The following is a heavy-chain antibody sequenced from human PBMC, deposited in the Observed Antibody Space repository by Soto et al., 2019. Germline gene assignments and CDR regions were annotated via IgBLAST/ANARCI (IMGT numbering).Heavy chain of an antibody. V-gene: IGHV3-23*01. CDR3: VKGGWFDF. J-gene: IGHJ4*02. CDR1: GFTFSTFE. Sequence: EVQLLESGGGLVQPGGSLRLSCAASGFTFSTFEMSWVRQAPGRGLEWVSFISDDSSRTYYADAVKGRFTISRDNSKHTLYLQMNSLTAEDTAVYACVKGGWFDFWGQGALVTVSS. CDR2: ISDDSSRT. D-gene: IGHD2-15*01.